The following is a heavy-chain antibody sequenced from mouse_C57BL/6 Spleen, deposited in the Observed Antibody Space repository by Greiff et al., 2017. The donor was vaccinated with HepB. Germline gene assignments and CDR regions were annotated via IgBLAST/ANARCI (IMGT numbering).Heavy chain of an antibody. CDR2: IYPGSGNT. V-gene: IGHV1-76*01. J-gene: IGHJ3*01. Sequence: VHLVESGAELVRPGASVKLSCKASGYTFTDYYINWVKQRPGQGLEWIARIYPGSGNTYYNEKFKGKATLTAEKSSSTAYMQLSSLTSEDSAVYFCAREGYYGSSFAYWGQGTLVTVSA. CDR3: AREGYYGSSFAY. CDR1: GYTFTDYY. D-gene: IGHD1-1*01.